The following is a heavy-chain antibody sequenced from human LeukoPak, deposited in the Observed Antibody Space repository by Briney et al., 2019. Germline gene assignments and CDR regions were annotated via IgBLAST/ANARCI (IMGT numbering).Heavy chain of an antibody. CDR2: ISWNSGSI. J-gene: IGHJ4*02. CDR3: AKMGYGSGSLPSYDY. CDR1: GFTFDDYA. Sequence: PGRSLRLSCAASGFTFDDYAMHWVRQAPGKGLEWVSGISWNSGSIGYADSVKGRFTISRDNAKNSLYLQMNSLRAEDTALYYCAKMGYGSGSLPSYDYWGQGALVTVSS. D-gene: IGHD3-10*01. V-gene: IGHV3-9*01.